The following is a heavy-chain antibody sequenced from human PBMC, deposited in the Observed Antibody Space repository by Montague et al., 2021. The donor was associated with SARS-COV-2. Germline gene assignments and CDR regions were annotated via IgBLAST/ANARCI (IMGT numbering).Heavy chain of an antibody. CDR2: VYNVPSTNSANT. CDR3: VRTWRFCQSYGLDI. D-gene: IGHD3-16*01. V-gene: IGHV4-59*01. CDR1: GDSISSYY. J-gene: IGHJ3*02. Sequence: SETLSLTCTVSGDSISSYYYNWIRQPPGKGLEWIGYVYNVPSTNSANTNSNPSPKRRVTISLDTSENQFSLKLSSVTAADTAVYYCVRTWRFCQSYGLDIWGQGTMVTVSS.